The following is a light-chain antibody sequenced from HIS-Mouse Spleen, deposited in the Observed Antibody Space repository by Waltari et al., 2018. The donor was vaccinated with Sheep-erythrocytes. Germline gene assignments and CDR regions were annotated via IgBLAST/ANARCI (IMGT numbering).Light chain of an antibody. CDR3: QQYNNWMYT. Sequence: EIVMTQSPATLSVSPGERATLSCRASQSFSSNLAWYKQKPGQAPRLLIDGASSRATGIPARVSGSGSGTEFTLTISSMQSEDFAVYYCQQYNNWMYTFGQGTKLEIK. J-gene: IGKJ2*01. CDR2: GAS. CDR1: QSFSSN. V-gene: IGKV3-15*01.